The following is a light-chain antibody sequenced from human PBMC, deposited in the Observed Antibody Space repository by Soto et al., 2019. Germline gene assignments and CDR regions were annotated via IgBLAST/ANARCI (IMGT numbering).Light chain of an antibody. CDR3: QQYDSSPRT. V-gene: IGKV3-20*01. CDR1: QTVSIF. J-gene: IGKJ1*01. CDR2: DAS. Sequence: VLTQSPATLSMSPGERATLSCRASQTVSIFLACYQQKPGQAPRLLISDASTRATGIPDRFSGSGSGTDFTLTISRLEPEDFAVDYCQQYDSSPRTFGQGTKVDIK.